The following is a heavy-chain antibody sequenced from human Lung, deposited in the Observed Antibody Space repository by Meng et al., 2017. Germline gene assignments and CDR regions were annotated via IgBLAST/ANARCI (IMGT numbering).Heavy chain of an antibody. J-gene: IGHJ4*02. CDR1: GASFSDYY. V-gene: IGHV4-34*01. CDR3: ARGPTTMAHDFDY. D-gene: IGHD4-11*01. Sequence: QLQRQRSGAGLLNTSETLSLTCVVAGASFSDYYWSWIRQPPGKGLEWIGEINHSGSTNYNPSLESRATISVDTSQNNLSLKLSSVTAADSAVYYCARGPTTMAHDFDYWGQGTLVTVSS. CDR2: INHSGST.